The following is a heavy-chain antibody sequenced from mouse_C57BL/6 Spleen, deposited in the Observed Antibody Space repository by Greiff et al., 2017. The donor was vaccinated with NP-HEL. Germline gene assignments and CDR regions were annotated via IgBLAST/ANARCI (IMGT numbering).Heavy chain of an antibody. Sequence: QVQLQQPGAELVKPGASVKLSCKASGYTFTSYWMQWVKQRPGQGLEWIGEIDPSDSYTNYNQKLKGKATLTVDTSSSTAYMQLSSLTSEVSAVYYCARPYEGYDVGGYVDVWGTVATVTVSS. CDR2: IDPSDSYT. CDR1: GYTFTSYW. J-gene: IGHJ1*03. D-gene: IGHD2-9*01. V-gene: IGHV1-50*01. CDR3: ARPYEGYDVGGYVDV.